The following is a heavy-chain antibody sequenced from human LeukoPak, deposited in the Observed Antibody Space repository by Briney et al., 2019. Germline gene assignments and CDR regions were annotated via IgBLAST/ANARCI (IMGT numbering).Heavy chain of an antibody. D-gene: IGHD3-22*01. CDR2: IYYSGST. V-gene: IGHV4-61*01. CDR1: GGSISSSSYY. J-gene: IGHJ5*02. Sequence: ETLSLTCTVSGGSISSSSYYWGWIRQPPGKGLEWIGYIYYSGSTNYNPSLKSRVTISVDTSKNQFSLKLSSVTAADTAVYYCARDRGGEDSSGYLTNWFDPWGQGTLVTVSS. CDR3: ARDRGGEDSSGYLTNWFDP.